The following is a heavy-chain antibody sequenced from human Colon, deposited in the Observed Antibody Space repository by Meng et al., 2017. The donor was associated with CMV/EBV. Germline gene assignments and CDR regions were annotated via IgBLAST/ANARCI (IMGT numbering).Heavy chain of an antibody. CDR2: INPNTGGT. J-gene: IGHJ5*02. CDR3: TRGYGDFALDP. CDR1: GYPFTGYF. V-gene: IGHV1-2*02. D-gene: IGHD4-17*01. Sequence: CQASGYPFTGYFIGWVRQAPGQGFEWMGWINPNTGGTYYAQRFQGRVTMTRDTSITTAYMELSSLTSDDTAVYYCTRGYGDFALDPWGQGTLVTVSS.